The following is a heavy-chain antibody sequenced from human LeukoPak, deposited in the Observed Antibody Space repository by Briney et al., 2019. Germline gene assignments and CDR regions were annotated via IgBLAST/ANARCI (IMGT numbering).Heavy chain of an antibody. D-gene: IGHD6-13*01. Sequence: GGSLRLSCAAAGFTFSSYWMSWVRQAPGKWLEWVANIKQDGSEKYYVDSVKGRFTISRDNAKNSLYLQMNSLRAEDTAVYYCARDLIFAAGSTGYWGQGTLVTVSS. J-gene: IGHJ4*02. CDR3: ARDLIFAAGSTGY. CDR1: GFTFSSYW. CDR2: IKQDGSEK. V-gene: IGHV3-7*01.